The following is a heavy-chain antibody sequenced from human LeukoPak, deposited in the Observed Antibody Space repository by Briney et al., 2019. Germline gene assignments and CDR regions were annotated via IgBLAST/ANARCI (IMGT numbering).Heavy chain of an antibody. CDR3: AKDGAAAGRNYYYYYMDV. CDR1: GFTFSSYA. D-gene: IGHD6-13*01. J-gene: IGHJ6*03. CDR2: ISGSGGST. Sequence: SGGSLRLSCAASGFTFSSYAMSWVRQAPGKGLEWVSAISGSGGSTYYADSVKGRFTISRDNSKDTLYLQMNSLRAEDTAVYYCAKDGAAAGRNYYYYYMDVWGKGTTVTVSS. V-gene: IGHV3-23*01.